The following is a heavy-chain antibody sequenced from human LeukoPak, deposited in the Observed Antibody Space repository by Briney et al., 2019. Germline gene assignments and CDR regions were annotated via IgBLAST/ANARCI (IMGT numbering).Heavy chain of an antibody. CDR2: IYYSGST. V-gene: IGHV4-59*01. Sequence: SETLSLTCTVSGGSIRSYYWSWVRQPPGKGLEWIGYIYYSGSTNYNPSLKSRVTISEDTSRNQFSLKLSSVTAADTAVYYCARDGGPQGSSWNYYYYGMDVWGQGTTVTVSS. CDR1: GGSIRSYY. CDR3: ARDGGPQGSSWNYYYYGMDV. D-gene: IGHD6-13*01. J-gene: IGHJ6*02.